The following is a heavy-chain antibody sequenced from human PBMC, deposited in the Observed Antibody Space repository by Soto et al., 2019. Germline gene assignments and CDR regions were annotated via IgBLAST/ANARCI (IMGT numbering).Heavy chain of an antibody. CDR3: AISLYCGGDCFPSDMDV. J-gene: IGHJ6*02. CDR1: GGTFSSYA. Sequence: ASVKVSCKASGGTFSSYAISWVRQAPGQGLEWMGGIIPIFGTANYAQKFQGRVTITADESTSTAYMELSSLRSEDTAVYYCAISLYCGGDCFPSDMDVWGQGTTVTVSS. V-gene: IGHV1-69*13. D-gene: IGHD2-21*02. CDR2: IIPIFGTA.